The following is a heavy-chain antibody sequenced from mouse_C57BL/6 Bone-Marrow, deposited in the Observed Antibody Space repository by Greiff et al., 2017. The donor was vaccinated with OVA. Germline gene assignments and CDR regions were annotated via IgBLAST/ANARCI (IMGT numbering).Heavy chain of an antibody. Sequence: EVNLVESGGGLVQPGGSLKLSCAASGFTFSDYGMAWVRQAPRKGPEWVAFISNLAYSIYYADTVTGRFTISRENAKNTMYLEMSSLRSEDTAMYYCARQGYYAMDYWGQGTSVTVSS. J-gene: IGHJ4*01. CDR2: ISNLAYSI. CDR1: GFTFSDYG. CDR3: ARQGYYAMDY. V-gene: IGHV5-15*01.